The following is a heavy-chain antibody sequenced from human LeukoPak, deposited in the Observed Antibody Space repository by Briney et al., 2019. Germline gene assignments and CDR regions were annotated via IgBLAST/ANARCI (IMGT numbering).Heavy chain of an antibody. D-gene: IGHD3-10*01. CDR1: GFTFSSYS. V-gene: IGHV4-34*01. CDR2: INHSGST. CDR3: ARRPGRVRYYYMDV. Sequence: GSLRLSCAASGFTFSSYSMNWVRQPPGKGLEWIGEINHSGSTNYNPSLKSRVTISVDTSKNQFSLKLSSVTAADTAVYYCARRPGRVRYYYMDVWGKGTTVTISS. J-gene: IGHJ6*03.